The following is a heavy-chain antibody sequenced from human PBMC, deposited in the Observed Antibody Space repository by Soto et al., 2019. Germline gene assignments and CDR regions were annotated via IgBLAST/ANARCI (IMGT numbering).Heavy chain of an antibody. V-gene: IGHV1-69*01. J-gene: IGHJ4*02. Sequence: QVQLVQSGAEVKKPGSSVKGSCKASGGTFSSYAIRWVRQAPGQGLEWMGGIIPIFGTANYAQKFQGRVTITADESTSTAYMELSSLRSEDTAVYYCAREGVPGYGGNYYFDYWGQGTLVTVSS. CDR2: IIPIFGTA. CDR1: GGTFSSYA. D-gene: IGHD4-17*01. CDR3: AREGVPGYGGNYYFDY.